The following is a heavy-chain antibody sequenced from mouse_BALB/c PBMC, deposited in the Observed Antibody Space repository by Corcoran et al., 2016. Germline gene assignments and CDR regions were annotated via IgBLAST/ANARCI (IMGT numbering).Heavy chain of an antibody. CDR2: NNPYNDGT. CDR3: ARSYRYLYFDV. V-gene: IGHV1S136*01. CDR1: GYTFTSYV. Sequence: EVQLQQSGPEPVKPGAAVKMDCKADGYTFTSYVMNRGKHQPGQGREWLGYNNPYNDGTKYNEKFKGKATLTSDKSSSTAYMELSSQTSEDSAVYDCARSYRYLYFDVWGAGTTVTVSS. D-gene: IGHD2-14*01. J-gene: IGHJ1*01.